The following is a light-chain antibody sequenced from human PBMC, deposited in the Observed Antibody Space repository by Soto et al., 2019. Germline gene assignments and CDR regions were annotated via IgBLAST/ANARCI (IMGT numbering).Light chain of an antibody. J-gene: IGLJ1*01. CDR3: HVWDGNSVHYV. Sequence: SYELTQPPSQSVAPGQTARITCGENNIGGKTVHWYQQKPGQAPVLVIYDDTDRPSGIPERFSGSNSGNTATLTISRVEAGDEADYYFHVWDGNSVHYVFGTGTKLTVL. CDR1: NIGGKT. CDR2: DDT. V-gene: IGLV3-21*02.